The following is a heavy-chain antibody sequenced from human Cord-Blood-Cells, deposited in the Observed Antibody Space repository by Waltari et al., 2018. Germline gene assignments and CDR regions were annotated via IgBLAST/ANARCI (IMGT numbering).Heavy chain of an antibody. CDR1: GSPFRSYW. CDR3: ASIGVATMADAFDI. Sequence: EVQLVESGVGLVQPGGSLTLSCAASGSPFRSYWMSWVRQAPGNGLEGVSNIKQSGSEKYYVDSVQCRFTIPRDNAKNSLYLQMNSLRAEDTAVYYCASIGVATMADAFDIWGQGTMVTVSS. CDR2: IKQSGSEK. D-gene: IGHD5-12*01. J-gene: IGHJ3*02. V-gene: IGHV3-7*01.